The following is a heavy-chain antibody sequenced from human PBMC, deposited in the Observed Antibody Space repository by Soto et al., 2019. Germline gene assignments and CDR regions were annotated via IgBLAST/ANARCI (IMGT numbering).Heavy chain of an antibody. Sequence: PGESLKISCKGSGYSFTSYWIGWVRQMPGKGLEWMGIIYPGDSDTRYSPSFQGQVTISADKSISTAYLQWSSLKASDTAMYYCTRLPTVTTYYYYYMDVWGKGTTVTVSS. V-gene: IGHV5-51*01. D-gene: IGHD4-4*01. CDR1: GYSFTSYW. CDR3: TRLPTVTTYYYYYMDV. J-gene: IGHJ6*03. CDR2: IYPGDSDT.